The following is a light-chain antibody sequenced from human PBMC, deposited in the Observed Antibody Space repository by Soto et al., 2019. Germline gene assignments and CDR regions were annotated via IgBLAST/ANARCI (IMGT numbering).Light chain of an antibody. Sequence: EIVITQSPATLSVSPGERATLSCRASQSVNSNLAWYQQKPGQAPRLLIYGASTRATGIPARFSGSGSGTEFTLTISSLQPDDFATYYCQQYNSYWTFGQGTKVDIK. CDR1: QSVNSN. J-gene: IGKJ1*01. V-gene: IGKV3-15*01. CDR3: QQYNSYWT. CDR2: GAS.